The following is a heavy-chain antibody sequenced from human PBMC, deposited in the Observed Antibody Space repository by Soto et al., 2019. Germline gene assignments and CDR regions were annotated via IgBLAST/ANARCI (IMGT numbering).Heavy chain of an antibody. Sequence: SVKVSCKASGGTFSSYAISWVRQAPGQGLKWMGGIIPISDTTNYAQKFQGRVTITADESTSTAYMELSSLRSEDTAVYYCARSQGSSTSLEIYYYYYYGMDVWGQGTTVTVSS. J-gene: IGHJ6*02. CDR3: ARSQGSSTSLEIYYYYYYGMDV. V-gene: IGHV1-69*13. CDR2: IIPISDTT. D-gene: IGHD2-2*01. CDR1: GGTFSSYA.